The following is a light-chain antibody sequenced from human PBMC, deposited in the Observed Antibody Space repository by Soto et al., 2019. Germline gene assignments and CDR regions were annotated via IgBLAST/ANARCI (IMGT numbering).Light chain of an antibody. J-gene: IGKJ1*01. Sequence: DIQMTQSPSSVSASVGDRVTITCRASQAISTWLAWYQQKPGKAPKLLIYAASNLQTGVPSRFIGSGSGTDFTLTISSLQPEDFATYYCQQANSFPRTVGQGTKVEIK. V-gene: IGKV1D-12*01. CDR3: QQANSFPRT. CDR1: QAISTW. CDR2: AAS.